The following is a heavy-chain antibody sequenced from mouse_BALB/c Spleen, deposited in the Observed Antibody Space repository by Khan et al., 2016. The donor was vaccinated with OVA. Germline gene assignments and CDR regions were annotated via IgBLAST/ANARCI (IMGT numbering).Heavy chain of an antibody. J-gene: IGHJ3*01. Sequence: QVQLKESGPGLVQPSQSLSITCTVSGFSLTDYSVHWVRQSPGKGLEWLGVIWSAGSTDYNAAFISRLTISKDNSRSNAFFKRNSLQPNDTAIYYCARRGFDYGRGALFAYWGQGTLVTVSA. V-gene: IGHV2-2*02. CDR1: GFSLTDYS. CDR3: ARRGFDYGRGALFAY. CDR2: IWSAGST. D-gene: IGHD2-4*01.